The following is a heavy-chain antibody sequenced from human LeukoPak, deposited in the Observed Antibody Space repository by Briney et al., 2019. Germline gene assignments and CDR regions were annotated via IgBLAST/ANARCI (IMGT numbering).Heavy chain of an antibody. J-gene: IGHJ4*02. Sequence: SGGSLRLSCAASGFTFTDYYMSWIRQAPGKGLEWISYISSSDSTIYYADSVKGRFTISRDNANNSLYLQMDSLRVEDTAVYYCVGRRTSAAGNFWGQGTLVTVSS. CDR1: GFTFTDYY. CDR2: ISSSDSTI. D-gene: IGHD6-13*01. CDR3: VGRRTSAAGNF. V-gene: IGHV3-11*04.